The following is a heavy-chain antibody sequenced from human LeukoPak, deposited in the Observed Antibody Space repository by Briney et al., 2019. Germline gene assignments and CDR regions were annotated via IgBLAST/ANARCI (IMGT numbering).Heavy chain of an antibody. CDR2: INPKSGGT. CDR3: ARAHSGSYPFDY. CDR1: GYTFTGNY. Sequence: GASVKVSCKASGYTFTGNYMHWVRQAPGQGLEWVGWINPKSGGTNYAQKFQGRVTMTRDTAINTAYMELSRLRSDDTAVHYCARAHSGSYPFDYWGQGTLVTVSS. D-gene: IGHD1-26*01. J-gene: IGHJ4*02. V-gene: IGHV1-2*02.